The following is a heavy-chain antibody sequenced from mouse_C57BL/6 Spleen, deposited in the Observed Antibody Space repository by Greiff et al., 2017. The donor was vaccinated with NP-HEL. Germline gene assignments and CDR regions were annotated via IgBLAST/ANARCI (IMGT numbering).Heavy chain of an antibody. J-gene: IGHJ2*01. Sequence: QVQLQQPGAELVRPGSSVKLSCKASGYTFTSYWMHWVKQRPIQGLEWIGNIDPSDSETHYNQKFKDKATLTVDKSSSTAYMQLSSLTSEDSAVYYCARHEDGYDAFYFDYWGQGTTLTVSS. CDR1: GYTFTSYW. CDR3: ARHEDGYDAFYFDY. D-gene: IGHD2-2*01. V-gene: IGHV1-52*01. CDR2: IDPSDSET.